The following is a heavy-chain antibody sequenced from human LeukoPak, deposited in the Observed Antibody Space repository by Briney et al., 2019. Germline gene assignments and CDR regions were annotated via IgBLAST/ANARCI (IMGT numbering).Heavy chain of an antibody. CDR3: ARDKTTVTKNDAFDI. Sequence: ASVKVSCKASGYTFTSYGISWVRQAPGQGLEWMGGIIPIFGTANYAQKFQGRVTITADESTSTAYMELSSLRSEDTAVYYCARDKTTVTKNDAFDIWGQGTMVTVSS. CDR2: IIPIFGTA. D-gene: IGHD4-17*01. CDR1: GYTFTSYG. V-gene: IGHV1-69*13. J-gene: IGHJ3*02.